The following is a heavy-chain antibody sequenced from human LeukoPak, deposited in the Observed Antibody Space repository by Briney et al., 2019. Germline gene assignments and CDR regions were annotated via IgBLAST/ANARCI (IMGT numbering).Heavy chain of an antibody. CDR1: GFTFSSYG. V-gene: IGHV3-33*01. D-gene: IGHD6-13*01. CDR2: IWYDGSNK. Sequence: GGSLRLSCAASGFTFSSYGMHWVRQAPGNGLEWVAVIWYDGSNKYYADSVKGRFTISRDNSKNTLYLQMNSLRAEDTAVYYCARGVAAAGTDYFDYWGQGTLVTVSS. CDR3: ARGVAAAGTDYFDY. J-gene: IGHJ4*02.